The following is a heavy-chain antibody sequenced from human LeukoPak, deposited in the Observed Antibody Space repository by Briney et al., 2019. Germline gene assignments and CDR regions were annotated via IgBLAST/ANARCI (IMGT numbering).Heavy chain of an antibody. V-gene: IGHV3-23*01. CDR1: GFTFSSYA. Sequence: GGSLRLSCAASGFTFSSYAMSWVRQAPGKGLEWVSAISGSGGSTYYADSVKGRFTISRDNSKNTLYLQMNSLRAEDTAVYYCAKDPSGGWYRNWFDPWGQGTLVTVSS. D-gene: IGHD6-19*01. J-gene: IGHJ5*02. CDR2: ISGSGGST. CDR3: AKDPSGGWYRNWFDP.